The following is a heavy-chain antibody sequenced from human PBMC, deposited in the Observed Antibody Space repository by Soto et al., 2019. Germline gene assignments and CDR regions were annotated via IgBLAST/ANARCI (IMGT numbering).Heavy chain of an antibody. D-gene: IGHD2-2*01. J-gene: IGHJ5*02. CDR2: IDPRDSYT. CDR1: GYTFTTCW. V-gene: IGHV5-10-1*01. CDR3: ARLYCSSDTCDSWFDP. Sequence: GESLKISCTGCGYTFTTCWMSCVRQMPWKGLEWMGRIDPRDSYTTYSPSFQGHVTISVDKSINTAYLQWGNLRASDTAMYYCARLYCSSDTCDSWFDPWGQGTLVTVSS.